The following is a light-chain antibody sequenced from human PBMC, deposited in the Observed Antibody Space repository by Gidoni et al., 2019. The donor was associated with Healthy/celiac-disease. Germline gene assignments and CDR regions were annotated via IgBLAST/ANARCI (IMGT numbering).Light chain of an antibody. CDR2: GNS. J-gene: IGLJ2*01. Sequence: QSVLTQPPSVSGGPGQRVTISCTGSSSNIGAGYDVHWYQQLPATAPKLLIYGNSNRPSGVPDRFSGSKSGTSASLAITGLQAEDEADYYCQSYDSSLSAHVVFGGGTKLTVL. CDR1: SSNIGAGYD. CDR3: QSYDSSLSAHVV. V-gene: IGLV1-40*01.